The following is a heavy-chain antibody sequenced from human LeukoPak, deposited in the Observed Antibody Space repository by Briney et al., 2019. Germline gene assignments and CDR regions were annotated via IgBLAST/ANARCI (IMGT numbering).Heavy chain of an antibody. Sequence: SETLSLTCTVSGGSVSSGSYYWSWIRQPPGKGLEWSGYIYYSGSTNYNPSLKSRVTISVDTSKNQFSLKLSSVTAADTAVYYCAGDYGDSFDYWGQGTLVTVSS. V-gene: IGHV4-61*01. CDR2: IYYSGST. J-gene: IGHJ4*02. CDR3: AGDYGDSFDY. D-gene: IGHD4-17*01. CDR1: GGSVSSGSYY.